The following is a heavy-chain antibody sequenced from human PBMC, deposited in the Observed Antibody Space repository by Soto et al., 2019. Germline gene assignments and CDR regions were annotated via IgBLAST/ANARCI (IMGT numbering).Heavy chain of an antibody. Sequence: QVQLVQSGAEVKKPGASVKVSCKASGYTFTSYGISWVRQAPGQGLEWMGWISAYNGNTNYAQKLQGRVTMTTDTSRSTAYMELRSLRSYDTAVYYCARHSQYVSDYYDSSGYYPQFDYWGQGTLVTVSS. V-gene: IGHV1-18*04. CDR1: GYTFTSYG. CDR3: ARHSQYVSDYYDSSGYYPQFDY. CDR2: ISAYNGNT. D-gene: IGHD3-22*01. J-gene: IGHJ4*02.